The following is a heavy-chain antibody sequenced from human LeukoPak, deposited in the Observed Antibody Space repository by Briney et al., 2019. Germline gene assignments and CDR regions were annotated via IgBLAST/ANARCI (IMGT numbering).Heavy chain of an antibody. J-gene: IGHJ4*02. CDR2: IRYDGSNK. V-gene: IGHV3-30*02. CDR1: GFTFSSYG. D-gene: IGHD3-22*01. Sequence: PGGSLRLSCAASGFTFSSYGMHWVRQAPGKGLEWVAFIRYDGSNKYYADSVKDRFTISRDNSKNTLYLQMNSLRAEDTAVYYCARGWIQGITMIVVVITEIDYWGQGTLVTVSS. CDR3: ARGWIQGITMIVVVITEIDY.